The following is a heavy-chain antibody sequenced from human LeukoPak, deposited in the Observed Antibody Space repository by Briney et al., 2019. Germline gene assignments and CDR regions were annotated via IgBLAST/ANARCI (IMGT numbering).Heavy chain of an antibody. D-gene: IGHD1-1*01. Sequence: SETLSLTCTVSGGSISTYYWNWIRQPPGKGLEWIGYIYYSGSTNYNPSLKSRATISVDTSKNHFSLRLSSMSAADTALYYCARVGGTTTRYFDYWGQGTLVTVSS. CDR1: GGSISTYY. V-gene: IGHV4-59*01. CDR3: ARVGGTTTRYFDY. CDR2: IYYSGST. J-gene: IGHJ4*02.